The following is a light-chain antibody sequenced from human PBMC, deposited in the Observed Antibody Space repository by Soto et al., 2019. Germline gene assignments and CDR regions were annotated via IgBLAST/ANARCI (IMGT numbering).Light chain of an antibody. V-gene: IGLV2-14*01. CDR2: QVT. CDR3: QSYDSSLSGYV. CDR1: SSDIGGYYY. J-gene: IGLJ1*01. Sequence: ALTQPASVTGSPGQSITISCTGTSSDIGGYYYVSWYQHHPGKAPKLLIYQVTNRPSRVSNRFSGSKSGNTASLTISGLQADDEADYYCQSYDSSLSGYVFGTGTKVTVL.